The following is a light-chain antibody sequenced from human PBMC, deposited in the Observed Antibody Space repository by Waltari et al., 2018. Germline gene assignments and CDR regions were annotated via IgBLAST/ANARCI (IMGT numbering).Light chain of an antibody. CDR1: SSDVGDYNY. CDR2: DVS. Sequence: QSALTQPASVSGSPGPSITISCTGTSSDVGDYNYVSWYQQHPGKAPKIIIYDVSKRPSGVSNRFSGSKSGNTASLTISGLQAEDEADYYCCSYAGSSTPVVSGGGTKLTVL. CDR3: CSYAGSSTPVV. J-gene: IGLJ2*01. V-gene: IGLV2-23*02.